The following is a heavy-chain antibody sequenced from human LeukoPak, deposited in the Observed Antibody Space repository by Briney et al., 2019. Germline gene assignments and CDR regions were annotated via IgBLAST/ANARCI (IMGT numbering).Heavy chain of an antibody. CDR2: IYIRCST. D-gene: IGHD4-17*01. V-gene: IGHV3-66*01. CDR3: ARDYGDYSTYGMDV. Sequence: PGGSLRLSCAASGFTVSSNYMSGVRQAPGKGLEWVSVIYIRCSTYYPDSVKGRFTISRDNSKTTLYLQMNRMRAEDTAVYYCARDYGDYSTYGMDVWGQGTTVTV. J-gene: IGHJ6*02. CDR1: GFTVSSNY.